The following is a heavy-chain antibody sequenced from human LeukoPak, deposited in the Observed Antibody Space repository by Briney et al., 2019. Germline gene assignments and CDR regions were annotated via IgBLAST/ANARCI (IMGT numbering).Heavy chain of an antibody. CDR3: ARVTKAAMVTYVDY. Sequence: PGGSPRLSCAASGFTFSSYAMHWVRQAPGKGLEWVAVISYDGSNKYYADSVKGRFTISRDNSKNTLYLQMNSLRAEDTAVYYCARVTKAAMVTYVDYWGQGTLVTVSS. D-gene: IGHD5-18*01. CDR2: ISYDGSNK. V-gene: IGHV3-30*04. J-gene: IGHJ4*02. CDR1: GFTFSSYA.